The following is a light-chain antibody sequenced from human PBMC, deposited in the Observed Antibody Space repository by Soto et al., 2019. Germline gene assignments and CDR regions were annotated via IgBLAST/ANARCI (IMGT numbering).Light chain of an antibody. CDR3: SSYTSTNTRVV. CDR2: DVS. CDR1: SSDVGTYNF. V-gene: IGLV2-14*03. Sequence: QSALTQPASVSGSPGQSITLSCSGTSSDVGTYNFVSWYQQHPGKAPKLMFFDVSNRPSGVSDRFSGSKSGNTAYLTISGLQAEDEADYYCSSYTSTNTRVVFGGGTKLTVL. J-gene: IGLJ2*01.